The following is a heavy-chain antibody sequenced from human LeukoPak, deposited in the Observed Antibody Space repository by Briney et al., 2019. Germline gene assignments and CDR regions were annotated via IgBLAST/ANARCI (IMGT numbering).Heavy chain of an antibody. CDR1: GGSFSGYY. CDR3: ARLCDTNSVSPYYFDY. CDR2: IYYTGRT. V-gene: IGHV4-39*01. Sequence: SETLSLTCAVYGGSFSGYYWGWIRQAPGKGLEWIGSIYYTGRTYYNPSLKSRVTISVDTSKNQFSPKLSSVTATDTAIFYCARLCDTNSVSPYYFDYWGQGTLVTASS. J-gene: IGHJ4*02. D-gene: IGHD5/OR15-5a*01.